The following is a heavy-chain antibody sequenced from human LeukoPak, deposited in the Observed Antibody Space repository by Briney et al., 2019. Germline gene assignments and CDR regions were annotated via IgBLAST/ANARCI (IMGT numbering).Heavy chain of an antibody. J-gene: IGHJ5*02. D-gene: IGHD6-13*01. CDR3: ARDLVEHVAEYSSSWYWFDP. CDR1: EGTFSSYT. V-gene: IGHV1-69*04. CDR2: IIPILGIA. Sequence: SVKVSCKASEGTFSSYTISWVRQSPGQGLEWMGRIIPILGIATYEQKSYGTVTITADNSTSTDYMELTSLRSEDTAVYYCARDLVEHVAEYSSSWYWFDPWGQGTLVTVSS.